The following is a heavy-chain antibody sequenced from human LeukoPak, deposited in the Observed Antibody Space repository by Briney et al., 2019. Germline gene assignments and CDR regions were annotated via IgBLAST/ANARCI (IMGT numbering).Heavy chain of an antibody. CDR3: ASRGCSSTSCYFGAFDI. J-gene: IGHJ3*02. CDR1: GFTASSNY. CDR2: IYSGGST. Sequence: GGSLRLSCAASGFTASSNYMSWVRQAPGKGLEWVSVIYSGGSTYYADSVKGRFTISRDNSKNTLYLQMNSLRAEDTAVYYCASRGCSSTSCYFGAFDIWGQGTMVTVSS. V-gene: IGHV3-53*01. D-gene: IGHD2-2*01.